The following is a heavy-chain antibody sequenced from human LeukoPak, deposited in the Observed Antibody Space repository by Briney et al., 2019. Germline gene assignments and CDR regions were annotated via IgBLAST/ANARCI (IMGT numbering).Heavy chain of an antibody. CDR1: VGSISSGNW. V-gene: IGHV4-4*02. CDR3: ATAPILRGEGGEHYKYGMDV. J-gene: IGHJ6*02. CDR2: IYHNGTH. D-gene: IGHD2-2*02. Sequence: SETLSLTCAVSVGSISSGNWWTWVRPSPGKGLEWIGEIYHNGTHNYNPSLKSRVTISADTFKNHFSLKLTSVTAADTAVYYCATAPILRGEGGEHYKYGMDVWGQGTTVIV.